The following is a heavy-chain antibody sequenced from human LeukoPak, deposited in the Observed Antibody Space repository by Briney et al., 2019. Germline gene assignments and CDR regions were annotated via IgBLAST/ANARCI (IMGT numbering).Heavy chain of an antibody. CDR3: AIEMVRGVIFT. Sequence: SETLSLTCTVSGGSISSGGYYWSWIRQHPGKGLEWIGYIYYSGSTYYNPSLKSRVTISVDTSKNQFSLKLSSVTAADTAVYYCAIEMVRGVIFTWGQGTLVTVSS. CDR1: GGSISSGGYY. V-gene: IGHV4-31*03. J-gene: IGHJ5*02. D-gene: IGHD3-10*01. CDR2: IYYSGST.